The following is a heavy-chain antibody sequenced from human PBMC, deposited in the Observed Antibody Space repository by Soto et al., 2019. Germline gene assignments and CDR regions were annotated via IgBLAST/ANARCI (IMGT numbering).Heavy chain of an antibody. Sequence: PSETLSLTCAVYGGSFSGYYWSWIRQPPGKGLEYIGEIDHSGTANYNPSLESRVTISVDTSSNRFSLTLNSVTAADAAVYYCERIGSWHGLFDSWGQGILVTVSS. J-gene: IGHJ4*02. CDR1: GGSFSGYY. D-gene: IGHD6-13*01. V-gene: IGHV4-34*01. CDR3: ERIGSWHGLFDS. CDR2: IDHSGTA.